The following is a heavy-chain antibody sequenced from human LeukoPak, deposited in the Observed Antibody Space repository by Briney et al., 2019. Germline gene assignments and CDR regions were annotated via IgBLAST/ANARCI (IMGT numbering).Heavy chain of an antibody. CDR3: TRGPGYDYVWGSYRVDY. V-gene: IGHV3-64*01. CDR2: ITSNGGST. J-gene: IGHJ4*02. D-gene: IGHD3-16*02. Sequence: GSLRLSCAASGFIFNSYAMHWVRQAPGRGLEYVSAITSNGGSTFYANSVKGRFTISRDNSKNTLYLQMGSLRAEDMAVYYCTRGPGYDYVWGSYRVDYWGQGTLVTVSS. CDR1: GFIFNSYA.